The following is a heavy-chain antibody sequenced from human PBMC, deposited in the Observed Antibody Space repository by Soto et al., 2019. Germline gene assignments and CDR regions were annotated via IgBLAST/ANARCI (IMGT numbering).Heavy chain of an antibody. D-gene: IGHD6-19*01. J-gene: IGHJ3*02. V-gene: IGHV1-2*02. CDR2: INPNSGGT. Sequence: ASVKGSCKASGYTFTGYYMHWVRQAPGQGLEWMGWINPNSGGTNYAQKFQGRVTMTRDTSISTAYMELSRLRSDDTAVYYCARDSGGSGIAVAGIDAFDIWGQGTMVPVSS. CDR1: GYTFTGYY. CDR3: ARDSGGSGIAVAGIDAFDI.